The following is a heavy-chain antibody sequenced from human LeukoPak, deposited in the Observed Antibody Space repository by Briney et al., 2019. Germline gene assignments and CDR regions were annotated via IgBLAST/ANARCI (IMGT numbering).Heavy chain of an antibody. CDR2: IYYSGST. D-gene: IGHD6-19*01. V-gene: IGHV4-59*01. J-gene: IGHJ3*02. CDR3: ARGAVAAHAFDI. CDR1: GGSISSYY. Sequence: SETLSLTCTVSGGSISSYYWSWIRQPPGKGLEWIGYIYYSGSTNYNPSLKSRVTISVDTSKNQFSLKLSSVTAADTAVYYCARGAVAAHAFDIWGQGTMVTVSS.